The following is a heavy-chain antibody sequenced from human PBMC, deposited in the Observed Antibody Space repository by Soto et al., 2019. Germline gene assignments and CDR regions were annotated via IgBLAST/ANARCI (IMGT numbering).Heavy chain of an antibody. CDR1: GFTFSSYS. J-gene: IGHJ6*02. CDR2: ISSSGIYK. D-gene: IGHD3-10*01. CDR3: AKDMRGSGSYYIYGMDV. V-gene: IGHV3-21*04. Sequence: GGSLRLSCAASGFTFSSYSMNWVRQAPGKGLEWVSSISSSGIYKYYTDSVKGRFTISRDNSKNTLYLQMNSLRDEDTAAYYCAKDMRGSGSYYIYGMDVWGQGTTVTVSS.